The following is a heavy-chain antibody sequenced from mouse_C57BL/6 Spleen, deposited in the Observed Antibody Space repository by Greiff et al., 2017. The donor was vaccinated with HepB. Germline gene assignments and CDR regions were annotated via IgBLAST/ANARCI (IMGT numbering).Heavy chain of an antibody. V-gene: IGHV1-9*01. Sequence: QVQLQQSGAELMKPGASVKLSCKATGYTFTGYWIEWVKQRPGYGLEWIGEILPGSGSTNYNEKFKGKATFTADTSSNTAYMQLSSLTTEDSAIYYCARSHYYYGSSLYYFDYWGQGTTLTVSS. CDR2: ILPGSGST. CDR3: ARSHYYYGSSLYYFDY. D-gene: IGHD1-1*01. CDR1: GYTFTGYW. J-gene: IGHJ2*01.